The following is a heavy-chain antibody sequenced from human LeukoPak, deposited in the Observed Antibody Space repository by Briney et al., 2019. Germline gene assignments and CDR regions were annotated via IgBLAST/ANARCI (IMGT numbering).Heavy chain of an antibody. CDR1: GFTFDDYA. CDR2: IRLDGKRT. Sequence: GGSLRLSCAASGFTFDDYAMHWVRQAPGRGLVWVSRIRLDGKRTNYADSVKGRFTISRDNAKNTLYLQMNSLRAEDTAVYYCAREYLNYYDSTGYYGSWGQGTLVTVSS. V-gene: IGHV3-74*01. J-gene: IGHJ5*02. D-gene: IGHD3-22*01. CDR3: AREYLNYYDSTGYYGS.